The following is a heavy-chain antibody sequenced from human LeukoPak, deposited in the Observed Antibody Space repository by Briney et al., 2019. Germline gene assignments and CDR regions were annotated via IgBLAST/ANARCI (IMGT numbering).Heavy chain of an antibody. CDR3: ARTKPQQFDILS. V-gene: IGHV3-23*01. D-gene: IGHD3-9*01. CDR1: GFTFSSYD. J-gene: IGHJ4*02. CDR2: ISGSGGST. Sequence: GGSLRLSCAASGFTFSSYDMNWVRQAPGKGLEWVSGISGSGGSTYSVDSVKGRFTVSRDNSKNTLYLQMNSLRAEDTAVYYCARTKPQQFDILSWGQGTLVTVSS.